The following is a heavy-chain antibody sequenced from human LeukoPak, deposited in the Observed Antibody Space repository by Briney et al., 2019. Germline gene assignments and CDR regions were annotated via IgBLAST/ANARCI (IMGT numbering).Heavy chain of an antibody. J-gene: IGHJ3*02. Sequence: PSETLSLTCTVSGGSISSYYWSWIRQPPGKGLEWIGYIYTSGSTNYNPSLKSRVTISVDTSKNQFSLKLSSVTAADTAVYYCARETGITIFGVVTYRAFDIWGQGTMVTVSS. CDR2: IYTSGST. CDR1: GGSISSYY. V-gene: IGHV4-4*08. CDR3: ARETGITIFGVVTYRAFDI. D-gene: IGHD3-3*01.